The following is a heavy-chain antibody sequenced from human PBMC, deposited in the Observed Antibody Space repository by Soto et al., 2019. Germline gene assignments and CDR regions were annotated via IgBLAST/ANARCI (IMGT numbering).Heavy chain of an antibody. Sequence: GESLKISCASSGFTFSDYYMSWIRQAPGKGPEWLSYISPGSRYPAYADSVKGRFTISRDNARRSLSLQMNSLTVDDTAIYYCVRGGGRGLFDPWGQGSMVTVSS. D-gene: IGHD2-15*01. CDR3: VRGGGRGLFDP. V-gene: IGHV3-11*06. CDR2: ISPGSRYP. CDR1: GFTFSDYY. J-gene: IGHJ5*02.